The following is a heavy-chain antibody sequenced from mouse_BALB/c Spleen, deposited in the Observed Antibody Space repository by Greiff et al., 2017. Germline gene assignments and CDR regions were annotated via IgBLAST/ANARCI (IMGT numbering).Heavy chain of an antibody. V-gene: IGHV1-18*01. CDR2: INPNNGGT. D-gene: IGHD3-1*01. J-gene: IGHJ4*01. CDR1: GYTFTDYN. CDR3: NAPRGRGAMDY. Sequence: VQLQQSGPELVKPGASVKIPCKASGYTFTDYNMDWVKQSHGKSLEWIGDINPNNGGTIYNQKFKGKATLTADTSSNTAYLQLSSLTSEDTAVYYCNAPRGRGAMDYWGQGTSVTVSS.